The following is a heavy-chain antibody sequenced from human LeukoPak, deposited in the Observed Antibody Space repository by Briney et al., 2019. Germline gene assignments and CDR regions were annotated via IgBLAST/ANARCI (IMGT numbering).Heavy chain of an antibody. CDR3: GRGHWGLDY. CDR2: ISNSGSSI. Sequence: GGSLRLSCAASGFTSSDSYMTWIRQAPGKGLEWVSYISNSGSSIYYADSVKGRFTTSRDNAKSSLYLQMNSLRAEDAAVYYCGRGHWGLDYWGQGALVTVSS. CDR1: GFTSSDSY. D-gene: IGHD7-27*01. V-gene: IGHV3-11*04. J-gene: IGHJ4*02.